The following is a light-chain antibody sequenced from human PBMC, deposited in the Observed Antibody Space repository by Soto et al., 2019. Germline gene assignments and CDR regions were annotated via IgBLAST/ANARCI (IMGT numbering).Light chain of an antibody. CDR1: QGINNH. CDR3: QKYNSAPYT. V-gene: IGKV1-27*01. J-gene: IGKJ2*01. CDR2: AAS. Sequence: DIQMTQSPSSLSASVGDRVTFSYRASQGINNHLAWFQQKAGKVPKLLVYAASTLQSGVPSRFSGSGSGTDFTLTISSLQPEDVATYYCQKYNSAPYTFGQGTKLEIK.